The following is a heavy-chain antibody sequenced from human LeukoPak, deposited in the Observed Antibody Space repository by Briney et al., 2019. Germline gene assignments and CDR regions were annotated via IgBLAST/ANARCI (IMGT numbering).Heavy chain of an antibody. CDR1: GFTFSSYS. D-gene: IGHD6-13*01. CDR2: ISSSSSYI. Sequence: GGSLRLSCAASGFTFSSYSMNWVRQAPGKGLEWVSSISSSSSYIYYADSVKGRFTISRDNAKNSLYLQMNSLRAEDTAVYYCALLWGAAAGLIGLDYWGHGTLVTVSS. J-gene: IGHJ4*01. V-gene: IGHV3-21*01. CDR3: ALLWGAAAGLIGLDY.